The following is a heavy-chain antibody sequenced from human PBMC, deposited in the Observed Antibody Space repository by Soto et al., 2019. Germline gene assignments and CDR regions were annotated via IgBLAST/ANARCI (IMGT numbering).Heavy chain of an antibody. D-gene: IGHD6-19*01. J-gene: IGHJ4*02. Sequence: QVQLQESGPGLVEPSGTLSLTCAVSGGSVSSTNWWSWVRQPPGKGLEWIGEIYHSGSTYYNPSLNSRVTISVDKSKNQFSLRLSSVTAADTDVYFCARDRAVSARGSFDYWGQGTLVTVSS. V-gene: IGHV4-4*02. CDR2: IYHSGST. CDR1: GGSVSSTNW. CDR3: ARDRAVSARGSFDY.